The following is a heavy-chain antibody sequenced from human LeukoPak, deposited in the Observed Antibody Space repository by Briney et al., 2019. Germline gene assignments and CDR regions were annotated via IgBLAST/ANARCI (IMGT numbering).Heavy chain of an antibody. Sequence: AGGSLRLSCAASGNYWMHWVRQAPGKGLVWVSHINSDGSWTSYADSVKGRFTISKDNARNTVYLQMNSLRADDTAVYYCVSFYETYWGRGTLVTVSS. CDR3: VSFYETY. D-gene: IGHD2/OR15-2a*01. CDR1: GNYW. V-gene: IGHV3-74*01. J-gene: IGHJ4*02. CDR2: INSDGSWT.